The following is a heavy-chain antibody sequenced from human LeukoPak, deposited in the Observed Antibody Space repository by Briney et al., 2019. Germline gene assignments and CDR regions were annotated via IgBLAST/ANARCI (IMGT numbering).Heavy chain of an antibody. Sequence: PSQTLSLTCTVSGASISSGNYYWSWIRQPAGKGLEWIGRVYTSGTATYNPSLKSRDTISVDTSKNQFSLKLSSVTAADTAVYYCARVRAYCGGDCYYFDYWGQGTLVTVSS. CDR2: VYTSGTA. D-gene: IGHD2-21*01. J-gene: IGHJ4*02. V-gene: IGHV4-61*02. CDR1: GASISSGNYY. CDR3: ARVRAYCGGDCYYFDY.